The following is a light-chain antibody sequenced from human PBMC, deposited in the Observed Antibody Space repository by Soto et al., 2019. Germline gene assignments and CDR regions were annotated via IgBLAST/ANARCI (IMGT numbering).Light chain of an antibody. CDR3: QQYGSTSCA. J-gene: IGKJ2*02. Sequence: EVVLTQSPGTLSLSPGEGVTLSCRAGQSVSSGQLAWYQQKPGQTPRLLIYDASSRATGIPDRFSGGVSGTDFTLTISRLEPEDFAVYYCQQYGSTSCAFGQGTKLEIK. V-gene: IGKV3-20*01. CDR2: DAS. CDR1: QSVSSGQ.